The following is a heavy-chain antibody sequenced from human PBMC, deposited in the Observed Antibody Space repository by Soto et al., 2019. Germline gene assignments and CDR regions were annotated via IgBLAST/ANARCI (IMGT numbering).Heavy chain of an antibody. CDR3: ARDRGSGSRYYYYGMDV. J-gene: IGHJ6*02. CDR1: GYTFTSYG. CDR2: ISAYNGNT. D-gene: IGHD3-10*01. Sequence: QVQLVQSGAEVKKPGASVKVSCKASGYTFTSYGISWVRQAPGQGLEWMGWISAYNGNTNYAQKLQGRVTMTTDTATSTAYMELRSLRSDDTAVYYCARDRGSGSRYYYYGMDVWGQGTTVTVSS. V-gene: IGHV1-18*01.